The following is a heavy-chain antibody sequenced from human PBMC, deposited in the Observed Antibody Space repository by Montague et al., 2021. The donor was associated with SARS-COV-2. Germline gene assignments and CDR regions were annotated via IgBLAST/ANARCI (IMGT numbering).Heavy chain of an antibody. CDR2: IFYSGSS. J-gene: IGHJ6*02. CDR1: GGSISSYY. V-gene: IGHV4-59*12. Sequence: ETLSLTCTVSGGSISSYYWGWIRQPPGKGLEYIGYIFYSGSSTYNPSLKSRVTISVDTSKNQFSLKLSSVSAADTAVYYCARRGGKAAAYYYYTMDVWGQGTTVTVFS. CDR3: ARRGGKAAAYYYYTMDV. D-gene: IGHD6-25*01.